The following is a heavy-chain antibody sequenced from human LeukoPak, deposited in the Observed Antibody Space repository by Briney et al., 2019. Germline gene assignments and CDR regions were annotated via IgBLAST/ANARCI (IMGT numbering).Heavy chain of an antibody. CDR1: GLTFSSYA. J-gene: IGHJ4*02. CDR2: LSDSGTST. Sequence: GGSLRLSCAASGLTFSSYAMSWVPQAPGKGLMWVSGLSDSGTSTYYAGSVKGRFTIYRDNSKNVLYLQMNSLRADDTALYYCAKTLWGLTLLSSDHWGQGTLVTVSS. CDR3: AKTLWGLTLLSSDH. V-gene: IGHV3-23*01. D-gene: IGHD2-21*02.